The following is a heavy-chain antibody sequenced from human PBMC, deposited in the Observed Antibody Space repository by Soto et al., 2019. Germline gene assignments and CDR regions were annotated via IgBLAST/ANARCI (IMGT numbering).Heavy chain of an antibody. CDR2: ISGYNGNT. Sequence: GASVKVSCKASGYTFTSYGISWVRQAPGQGLEWMGWISGYNGNTKYAQKFQGRVTMTRDTSTSTVYMELSSLRSEDTAVYYCARGFIYDSSGYYFDYWGQGTLVTVS. J-gene: IGHJ4*02. D-gene: IGHD3-22*01. CDR1: GYTFTSYG. V-gene: IGHV1-18*01. CDR3: ARGFIYDSSGYYFDY.